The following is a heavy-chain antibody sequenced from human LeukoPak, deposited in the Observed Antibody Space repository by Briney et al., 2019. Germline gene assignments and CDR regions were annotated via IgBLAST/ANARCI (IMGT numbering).Heavy chain of an antibody. J-gene: IGHJ3*02. CDR1: GGSISSYY. V-gene: IGHV4-59*08. Sequence: SETLSLTCTVSGGSISSYYRSWIRQPPGKGLEWIGYIYYSGSTNYNPSLKSRVTISVDTSKNQFSLKLSSVTAADTAVYYCARHRRVAVAGLDAFDIWGQGTMVTVSS. CDR3: ARHRRVAVAGLDAFDI. D-gene: IGHD6-19*01. CDR2: IYYSGST.